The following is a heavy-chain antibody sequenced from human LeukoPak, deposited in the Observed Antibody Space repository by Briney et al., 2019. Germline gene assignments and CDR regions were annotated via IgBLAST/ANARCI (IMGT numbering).Heavy chain of an antibody. CDR1: GGSISSYY. V-gene: IGHV4-59*08. CDR2: ISYSGST. J-gene: IGHJ4*02. CDR3: ARHWRNYEGEFDY. Sequence: SETLSLTCTVSGGSISSYYWSWIRQPPGKGLEWIGYISYSGSTHDNPSLKRRLTISVDTSKNQFSLELSSVTAADTAVYYCARHWRNYEGEFDYWGQGTLVTVSS. D-gene: IGHD1-7*01.